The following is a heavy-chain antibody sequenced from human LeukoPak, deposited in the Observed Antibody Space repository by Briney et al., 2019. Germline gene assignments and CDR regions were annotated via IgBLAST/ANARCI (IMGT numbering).Heavy chain of an antibody. V-gene: IGHV4-34*01. CDR3: TRSPPPGATAYGVVDL. CDR2: INHSGST. D-gene: IGHD2-2*01. Sequence: SGTLSLTCAVYGGSFSASYWSWIRQPPNKGLEWIGEINHSGSTNYNPSLKSRVTISIDTSKNQFSLKLRSVTAADTAVYYCTRSPPPGATAYGVVDLWGQGTLVTVSS. J-gene: IGHJ4*02. CDR1: GGSFSASY.